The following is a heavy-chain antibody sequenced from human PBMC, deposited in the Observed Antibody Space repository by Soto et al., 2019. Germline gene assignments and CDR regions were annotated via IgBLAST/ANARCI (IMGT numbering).Heavy chain of an antibody. CDR1: GGSISSSNW. J-gene: IGHJ4*02. D-gene: IGHD6-13*01. CDR3: ARNSTWYKAGYFDY. Sequence: QVQLQESGPGLVKPSGTLSLTCAVSGGSISSSNWWSWVRQPPGKGLEWIGEIYHSGSTNYNPSLKSRATISVATAKNQFSLKLSSVTAADTAVYYCARNSTWYKAGYFDYWGQGTLVTVSS. CDR2: IYHSGST. V-gene: IGHV4-4*02.